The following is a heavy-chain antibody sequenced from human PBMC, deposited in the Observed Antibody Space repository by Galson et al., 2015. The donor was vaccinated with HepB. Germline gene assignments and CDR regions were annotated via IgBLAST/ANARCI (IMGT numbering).Heavy chain of an antibody. J-gene: IGHJ4*02. CDR3: TRGRATYRLNLFDY. V-gene: IGHV3-30*03. Sequence: SLRLSCAASGFTFSSYGMHWVRQAPGKGLEWVAVISYDGSNKYYADSVKGRFTISRDNSKNTLYLQMNSLRAEDTAVYYCTRGRATYRLNLFDYWGQGSLVTVSS. CDR1: GFTFSSYG. CDR2: ISYDGSNK. D-gene: IGHD4-11*01.